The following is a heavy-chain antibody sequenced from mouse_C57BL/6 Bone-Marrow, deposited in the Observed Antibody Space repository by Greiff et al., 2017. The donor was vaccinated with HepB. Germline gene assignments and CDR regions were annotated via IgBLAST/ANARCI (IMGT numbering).Heavy chain of an antibody. J-gene: IGHJ3*01. CDR3: VRPYSNYGWFAY. CDR1: GFSFNTYA. D-gene: IGHD2-5*01. CDR2: IRSKSNNYAT. V-gene: IGHV10-1*01. Sequence: EVKVVESGGGLVQPKGSLKLSCAASGFSFNTYAMNWVRQAPGKGLEWVARIRSKSNNYATYYADSVKDRFTISRDDSESMLYLQMNNLKTEDTAMYYCVRPYSNYGWFAYWGQGTLVTVSA.